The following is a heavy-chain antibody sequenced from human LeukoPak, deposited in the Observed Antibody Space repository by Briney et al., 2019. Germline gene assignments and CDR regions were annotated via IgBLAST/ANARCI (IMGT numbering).Heavy chain of an antibody. V-gene: IGHV4-39*01. J-gene: IGHJ4*02. Sequence: SETLSLTCTVSGGSISSSSYYWGWIRQPPGKGLEWIGSIYYSGSTYYNPSLKSRVTISVDTSKNQFSLKLSSVTAADTAVYFCARLVSSSRWNYWGQGTLVTVSS. CDR3: ARLVSSSRWNY. CDR1: GGSISSSSYY. D-gene: IGHD6-13*01. CDR2: IYYSGST.